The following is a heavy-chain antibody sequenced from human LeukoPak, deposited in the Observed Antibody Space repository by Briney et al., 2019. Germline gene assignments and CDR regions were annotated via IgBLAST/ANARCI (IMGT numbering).Heavy chain of an antibody. CDR2: INQSGST. CDR1: GGSFSGYY. J-gene: IGHJ4*02. CDR3: ARAYCSSTSCPH. Sequence: SETLPLTCAVYGGSFSGYYWSWIRQPPGKGLEWIGEINQSGSTNYNPSLKSRVTISVDTSKNQFSLKLSSVTAADTAVYYCARAYCSSTSCPHWGQGTLVTVSS. D-gene: IGHD2-2*01. V-gene: IGHV4-34*01.